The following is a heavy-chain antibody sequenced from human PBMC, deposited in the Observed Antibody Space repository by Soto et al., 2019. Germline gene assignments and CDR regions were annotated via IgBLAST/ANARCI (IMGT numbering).Heavy chain of an antibody. D-gene: IGHD2-2*01. V-gene: IGHV1-46*03. CDR3: ARGGADIVVVPAANQQYYYYMDV. Sequence: QVQLVQSGAEVKKPGASVKVSCKASGYTFTSYYMHWVRQAPGQGLEWMGIINPSGGSTSYAQKFQGFVTMTRDTSTSTVYMELSSLRSEDTAVYYCARGGADIVVVPAANQQYYYYMDVWGKGTTVTVSS. CDR2: INPSGGST. CDR1: GYTFTSYY. J-gene: IGHJ6*03.